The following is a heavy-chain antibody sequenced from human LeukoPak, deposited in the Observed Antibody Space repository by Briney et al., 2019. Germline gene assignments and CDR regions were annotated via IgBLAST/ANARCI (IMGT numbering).Heavy chain of an antibody. CDR3: TRGIAVAPVDY. D-gene: IGHD6-19*01. CDR1: GGSISSYY. J-gene: IGHJ4*02. Sequence: PSETLSLTCTVSGGSISSYYWSWIRQPPGKGLEWIGYIYYSGSTNYNPSLKSRVTMSVDTSKNQFSLKLSSVTAADTAVYYCTRGIAVAPVDYWGQGTLVTVSS. CDR2: IYYSGST. V-gene: IGHV4-59*01.